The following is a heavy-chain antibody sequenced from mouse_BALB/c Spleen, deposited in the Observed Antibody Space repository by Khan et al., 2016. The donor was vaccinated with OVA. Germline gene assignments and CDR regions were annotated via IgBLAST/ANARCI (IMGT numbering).Heavy chain of an antibody. CDR3: SISYYGSYWYFDV. Sequence: VQLQQSGPEVVKPGASVKMSCKASGYTFIRNYVHWVKQRPGQGLDWIGWIYPGDGRTKYNEKFKGKTTLTADKSSTIAYRLLSSLTSEDSAIYFCSISYYGSYWYFDVWGAGTTVTVSS. V-gene: IGHV1S56*01. CDR2: IYPGDGRT. D-gene: IGHD1-1*01. J-gene: IGHJ1*01. CDR1: GYTFIRNY.